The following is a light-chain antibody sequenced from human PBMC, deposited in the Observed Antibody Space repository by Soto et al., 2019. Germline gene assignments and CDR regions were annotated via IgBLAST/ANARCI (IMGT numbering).Light chain of an antibody. CDR2: EVT. Sequence: QSALTQPPSASGSPGQSVTISCAGTSSDVVGYNYVSWYQHHPGKSPKLIIYEVTKRPSGVPDRFSGSKSGNTASLTVSGLKAEDEADYYCRSYAGDINFDVFGGGTQLTVL. J-gene: IGLJ3*02. CDR3: RSYAGDINFDV. V-gene: IGLV2-8*01. CDR1: SSDVVGYNY.